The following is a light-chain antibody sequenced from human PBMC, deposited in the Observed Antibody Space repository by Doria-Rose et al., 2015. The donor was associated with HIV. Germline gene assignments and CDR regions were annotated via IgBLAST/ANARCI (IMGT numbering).Light chain of an antibody. J-gene: IGKJ2*01. CDR2: ATS. CDR3: QQSYSITYT. V-gene: IGKV1-39*01. CDR1: QSISSY. Sequence: DIQVTQSPSSLSTSVGDRVTITCRASQSISSYLNWYQQKPGKAPKLLIYATSTLQSGVPSRFSGSGSGTDFTLTISSLQPEDFGTYHCQQSYSITYTVGQGNKLEIK.